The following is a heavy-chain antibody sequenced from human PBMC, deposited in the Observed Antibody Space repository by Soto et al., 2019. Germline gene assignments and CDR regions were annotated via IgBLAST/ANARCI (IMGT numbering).Heavy chain of an antibody. Sequence: SVKVSCKTSGFTFTSSAMQWVRQARGQRLEWIGWIVVGSGHTNYAQKFQERVTITRDMSTSTAYMELSSLRSEDTAMYYCAAASSTSGGYYGMDVWGQGTAVTVSS. CDR2: IVVGSGHT. D-gene: IGHD2-2*01. J-gene: IGHJ6*02. V-gene: IGHV1-58*02. CDR1: GFTFTSSA. CDR3: AAASSTSGGYYGMDV.